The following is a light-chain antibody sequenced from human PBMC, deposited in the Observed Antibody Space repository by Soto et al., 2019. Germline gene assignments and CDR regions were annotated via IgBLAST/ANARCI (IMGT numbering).Light chain of an antibody. CDR1: QSVSTN. J-gene: IGKJ1*01. CDR3: QHYNNWPPWT. V-gene: IGKV3-15*01. CDR2: GAS. Sequence: VMTQSPATLSVSPGERATLSCRASQSVSTNLAWYHQKPGQAPRLLIYGASTRATGIPARFSGSGSGTEFTLTISSLQSEDFAIYYCQHYNNWPPWTFGQGTKVDI.